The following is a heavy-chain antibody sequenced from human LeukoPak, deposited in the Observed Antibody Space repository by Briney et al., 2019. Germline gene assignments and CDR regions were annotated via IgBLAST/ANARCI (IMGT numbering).Heavy chain of an antibody. J-gene: IGHJ5*02. V-gene: IGHV1-3*01. CDR1: GYTFTSYA. CDR2: INAGNGNT. Sequence: ASVKVSCKASGYTFTSYAMHWVRQAPGQRLEWMGWINAGNGNTKYSQKFQGRVTITRDTSASTAYMELSSLRFEDTAVYYCARAVTYYDYVWGSYRFNWFDPWGQGTLVTVSS. D-gene: IGHD3-16*02. CDR3: ARAVTYYDYVWGSYRFNWFDP.